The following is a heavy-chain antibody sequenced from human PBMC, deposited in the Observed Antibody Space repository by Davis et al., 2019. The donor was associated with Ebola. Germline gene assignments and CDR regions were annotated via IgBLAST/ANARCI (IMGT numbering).Heavy chain of an antibody. D-gene: IGHD4-17*01. V-gene: IGHV3-30*04. CDR3: ARDGEYGEDPFDY. J-gene: IGHJ4*02. CDR2: ISYDGSNK. Sequence: PGGSLRLSCAASGFTFSSSAMHWVRQAPGKGLEWVAVISYDGSNKYYADSVKGRFTISRDNSKKTLYLQMNSLSAEDTAVYYCARDGEYGEDPFDYWGQGTLVTVSS. CDR1: GFTFSSSA.